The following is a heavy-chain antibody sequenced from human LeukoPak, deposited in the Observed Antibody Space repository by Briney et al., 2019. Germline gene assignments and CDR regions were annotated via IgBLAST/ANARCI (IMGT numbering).Heavy chain of an antibody. CDR2: IYYSGST. Sequence: SETLSLTCTVSGGSISSSSYYWGWIRQPPGKGLEWIGSIYYSGSTYYNPSLRSRVTISVDTSKNQFSLKLSSVTAADTAVYYCARCKKNNYDSSGYHGDWFDPWGQGTLVTVSS. D-gene: IGHD3-22*01. V-gene: IGHV4-39*01. CDR1: GGSISSSSYY. J-gene: IGHJ5*02. CDR3: ARCKKNNYDSSGYHGDWFDP.